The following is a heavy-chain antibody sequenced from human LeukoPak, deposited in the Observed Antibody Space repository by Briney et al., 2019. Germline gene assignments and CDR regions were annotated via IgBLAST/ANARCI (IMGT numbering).Heavy chain of an antibody. D-gene: IGHD6-13*01. V-gene: IGHV3-48*01. Sequence: GGSLRLSCAASGFTFSSYSMNWVRQAPGKGLEWVSYISSSSSTIYYADSVKGRFTISRDNAKNSLYLQMNSLRAEDTAVYYCARVVQGIAAAGLIFDYWGQGTLVTVSS. CDR1: GFTFSSYS. CDR3: ARVVQGIAAAGLIFDY. J-gene: IGHJ4*02. CDR2: ISSSSSTI.